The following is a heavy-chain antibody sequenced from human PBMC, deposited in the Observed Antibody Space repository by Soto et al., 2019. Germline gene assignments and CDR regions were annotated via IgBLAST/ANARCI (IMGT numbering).Heavy chain of an antibody. CDR3: ARDLGSPSRITNDAFKI. D-gene: IGHD3-10*01. J-gene: IGHJ3*02. V-gene: IGHV3-33*01. CDR1: GFTFRSCG. Sequence: QVQLVESGGGVVQPGRSQRLSCAVSGFTFRSCGMHWVRQAPGKGLEWGAVIWYDGTTTHYADSGSGRFTISRDNFRKTLELQVSSLRAEDTAVYYCARDLGSPSRITNDAFKIRGHGTMVTVSP. CDR2: IWYDGTTT.